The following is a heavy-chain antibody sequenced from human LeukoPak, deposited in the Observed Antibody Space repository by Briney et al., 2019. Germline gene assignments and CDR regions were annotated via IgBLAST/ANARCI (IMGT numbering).Heavy chain of an antibody. CDR1: GFTFSDYY. J-gene: IGHJ3*02. V-gene: IGHV3-11*06. CDR2: ISSSSSYT. D-gene: IGHD6-19*01. Sequence: GSLRLSCAASGFTFSDYYMSWIRQAPGKGREWVSYISSSSSYTNYADSVKGRFTISRDNAKNSLYLQMNSLRAEDTAVYYCARVEGIAVAENAFDIWGQGTMVTVSS. CDR3: ARVEGIAVAENAFDI.